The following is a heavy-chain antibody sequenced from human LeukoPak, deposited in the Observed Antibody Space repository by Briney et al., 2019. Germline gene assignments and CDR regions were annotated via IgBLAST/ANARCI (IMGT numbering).Heavy chain of an antibody. CDR3: ARDYYYDSSGDDY. CDR2: IIPILGIA. Sequence: ASVKVSCKASGGTFSRYAISWVRQAPGQGLEWMGRIIPILGIANYAQKFQGRVTITADKSTSTAYMELSSLRSEDTAVYYCARDYYYDSSGDDYWGQGTLVTVSS. J-gene: IGHJ4*02. V-gene: IGHV1-69*04. CDR1: GGTFSRYA. D-gene: IGHD3-22*01.